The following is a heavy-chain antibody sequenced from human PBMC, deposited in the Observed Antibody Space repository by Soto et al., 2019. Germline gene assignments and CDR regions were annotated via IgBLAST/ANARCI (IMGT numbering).Heavy chain of an antibody. CDR1: GFTFSSYE. V-gene: IGHV3-48*03. CDR2: ISSSGSTI. CDR3: ARGGRAYYDSSGSPLKY. D-gene: IGHD3-22*01. J-gene: IGHJ4*02. Sequence: GSLRLSCAASGFTFSSYEMNWVRQAPGKGLEWVSYISSSGSTIYYADSVKGRFTISRDNAKNSLYLQMNSLRAEDTAVYYCARGGRAYYDSSGSPLKYWGQGTLVTVSS.